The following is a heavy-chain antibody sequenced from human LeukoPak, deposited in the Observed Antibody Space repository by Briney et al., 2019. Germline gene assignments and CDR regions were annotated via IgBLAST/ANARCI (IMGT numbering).Heavy chain of an antibody. D-gene: IGHD6-19*01. J-gene: IGHJ4*02. CDR3: ARGYSSGPYFDY. V-gene: IGHV1-46*01. CDR2: INPIGRSS. Sequence: ASVKVSCKPSGYTFTSYYIHWVRQAPGQGLEWMGIINPIGRSSNYAQKFQGRVTMTRDTSTTTVYMELSSLTSEDTAVYYCARGYSSGPYFDYWGQGTLVTVSS. CDR1: GYTFTSYY.